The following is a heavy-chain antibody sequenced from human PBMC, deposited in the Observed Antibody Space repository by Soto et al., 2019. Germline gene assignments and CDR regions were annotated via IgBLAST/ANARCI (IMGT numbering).Heavy chain of an antibody. CDR2: ISYSGST. CDR1: GGSISSYY. Sequence: QVQLQESGPGLVKPSETLSRTCTVSGGSISSYYWSWIQQPPGKGLESIGYISYSGSTGYNPSLTSRGTIPVDTSKNQVVLKLRSVTAADTAVYYCARHLDYDSHRDYLDNWGQGTLVTVSS. J-gene: IGHJ4*02. V-gene: IGHV4-59*08. CDR3: ARHLDYDSHRDYLDN. D-gene: IGHD5-12*01.